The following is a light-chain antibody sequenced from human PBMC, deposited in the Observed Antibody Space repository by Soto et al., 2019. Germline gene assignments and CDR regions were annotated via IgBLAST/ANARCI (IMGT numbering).Light chain of an antibody. CDR3: QRYGSPSWT. CDR1: QSVTSNY. J-gene: IGKJ1*01. Sequence: EIVLTQSPCTLSLSPGERATLSCRASQSVTSNYLAWYQQKPGQAPRLLIFGASSRATGIPDKFSGSGSGTDFTLTISRLEPEDFAVYYCQRYGSPSWTFGQGTKVDI. CDR2: GAS. V-gene: IGKV3-20*01.